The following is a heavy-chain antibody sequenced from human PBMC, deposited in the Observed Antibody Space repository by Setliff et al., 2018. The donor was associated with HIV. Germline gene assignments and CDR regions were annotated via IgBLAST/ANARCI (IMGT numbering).Heavy chain of an antibody. J-gene: IGHJ2*01. D-gene: IGHD1-26*01. CDR3: ARAAYSGTYLWEPATDL. CDR1: GDSITRGSYY. Sequence: LSLTCTVSGDSITRGSYYWSWIRQPAGKGLEWIGHIYTSGKTHYSPSLKSRITISADTSRNQLSLNLSSVTAADTAVYYCARAAYSGTYLWEPATDLWGRGTLVTVSS. CDR2: IYTSGKT. V-gene: IGHV4-61*09.